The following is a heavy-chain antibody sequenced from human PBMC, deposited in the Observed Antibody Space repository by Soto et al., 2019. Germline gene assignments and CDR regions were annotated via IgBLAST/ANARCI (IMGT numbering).Heavy chain of an antibody. Sequence: EVELVESGGGLVKPGGSLTLSCAASGFSFKNAWMNCVRQAPGKGLEWVGRIKNKNDGGTTDYAAFVKGRFTISRDASENTLYLHMNGLKTEDTGVYFCTGLWFGEIYNYWGQGSLVTVSS. CDR2: IKNKNDGGTT. CDR3: TGLWFGEIYNY. V-gene: IGHV3-15*07. CDR1: GFSFKNAW. D-gene: IGHD3-10*01. J-gene: IGHJ4*01.